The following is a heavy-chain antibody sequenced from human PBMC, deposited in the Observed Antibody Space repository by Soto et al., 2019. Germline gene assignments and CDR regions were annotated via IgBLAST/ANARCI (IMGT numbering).Heavy chain of an antibody. CDR1: GFTFSNYW. CDR3: VKEIPSVRG. D-gene: IGHD2-21*01. Sequence: PGGSLRLSCAASGFTFSNYWMNWVRQAPGKGLVWVSRINTDGSSTTYADSVKGRFTISRDNAKNTLYLQMDSLRADDTAVYYCVKEIPSVRGWGHGTLVTVSS. V-gene: IGHV3-74*01. CDR2: INTDGSST. J-gene: IGHJ4*01.